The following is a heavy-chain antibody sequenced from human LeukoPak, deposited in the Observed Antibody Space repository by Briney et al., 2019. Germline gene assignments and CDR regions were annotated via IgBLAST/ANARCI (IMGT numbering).Heavy chain of an antibody. J-gene: IGHJ3*02. CDR2: IWNDGSNK. V-gene: IGHV3-33*01. Sequence: GGSLRLSCAASGFTFSSYGMHWVRQAPGKGLEWVAVIWNDGSNKYYADSVKGRFTISRDNSKNTLYLQMNSLRAEDTAVYYCARDPYDSSGYYRGDAFDIWGQGTMVTVSS. CDR3: ARDPYDSSGYYRGDAFDI. D-gene: IGHD3-22*01. CDR1: GFTFSSYG.